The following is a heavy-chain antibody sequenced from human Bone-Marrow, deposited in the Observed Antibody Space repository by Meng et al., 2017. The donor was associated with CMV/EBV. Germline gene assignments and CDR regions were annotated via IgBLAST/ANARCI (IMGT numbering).Heavy chain of an antibody. CDR2: IYYSGST. D-gene: IGHD5-18*01. Sequence: SETLSLTCTVSGGSISSYYWSWIRQPPGKGLEWIGSIYYSGSTNYNPSLKSRVTISVDTSKNQFSLKQSSVTAADTAVYYCARVQPPPPYYCYGMDFWGQGTTVTVSS. V-gene: IGHV4-59*01. J-gene: IGHJ6*02. CDR1: GGSISSYY. CDR3: ARVQPPPPYYCYGMDF.